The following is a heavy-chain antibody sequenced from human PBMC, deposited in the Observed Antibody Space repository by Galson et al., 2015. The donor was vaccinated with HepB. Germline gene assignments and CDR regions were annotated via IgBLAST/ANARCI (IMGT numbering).Heavy chain of an antibody. CDR2: IYWDDDK. J-gene: IGHJ4*02. V-gene: IGHV2-5*02. CDR3: AQTPGYSSSWYEGGAFDY. D-gene: IGHD6-13*01. Sequence: PALVKPTQTLTLTCTFSGFSLSTSGVGVGWIRQPPGKALEWLALIYWDDDKRYSPSLKSRLTITKDTSKNQVVLTMTNMDPVDTATYYCAQTPGYSSSWYEGGAFDYRGQGTLVTVSS. CDR1: GFSLSTSGVG.